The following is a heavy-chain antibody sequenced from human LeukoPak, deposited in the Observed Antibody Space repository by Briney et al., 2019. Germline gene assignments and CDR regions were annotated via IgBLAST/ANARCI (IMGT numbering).Heavy chain of an antibody. V-gene: IGHV3-21*01. CDR2: ISSSSSYI. Sequence: GGSLRLSCAASGFTFSSYSMNWVRQAPGKGLEWVSSISSSSSYIYYADSVKGRFTISRDNAKNSLYLQMNSLRAEDTAVYYCARESDYGGDWAYWGQGTLVTVSS. D-gene: IGHD2-21*02. J-gene: IGHJ4*02. CDR3: ARESDYGGDWAY. CDR1: GFTFSSYS.